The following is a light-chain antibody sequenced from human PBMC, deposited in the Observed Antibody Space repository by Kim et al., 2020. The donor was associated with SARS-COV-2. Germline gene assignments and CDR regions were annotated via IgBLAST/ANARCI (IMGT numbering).Light chain of an antibody. V-gene: IGKV3-20*01. CDR2: GAS. Sequence: LSPGERATLPCRASQSVNSGYLAWYQHKSGQAPRLLIYGASSRATGVPDRFSGGGSGTDFTLTVSRLEPEDFAVYYCQQYGSLPRTFGQGTKLEI. J-gene: IGKJ2*01. CDR1: QSVNSGY. CDR3: QQYGSLPRT.